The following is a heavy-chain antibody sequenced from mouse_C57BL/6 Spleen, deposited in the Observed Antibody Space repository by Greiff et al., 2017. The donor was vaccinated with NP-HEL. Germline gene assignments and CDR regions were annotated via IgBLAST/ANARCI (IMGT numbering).Heavy chain of an antibody. Sequence: DVMLVESGGGLVKPGGSLKLSCAASGFTFSDYGMHWVRQAPEKGLEWVAYISSGSSTIYYADTVKGRCTISRDNAKNTLFLQMTSLRSEATAMYYCARVSPGVYFDYWGQGTTLTVSS. J-gene: IGHJ2*01. D-gene: IGHD4-1*01. CDR2: ISSGSSTI. CDR1: GFTFSDYG. V-gene: IGHV5-17*01. CDR3: ARVSPGVYFDY.